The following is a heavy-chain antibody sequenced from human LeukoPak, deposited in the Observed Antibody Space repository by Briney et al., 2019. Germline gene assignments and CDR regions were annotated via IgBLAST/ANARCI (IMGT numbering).Heavy chain of an antibody. D-gene: IGHD6-19*01. CDR1: GDSISGFY. CDR3: ARGADSSGWGGLEFFDY. J-gene: IGHJ4*02. CDR2: IYQNGNN. V-gene: IGHV4-59*12. Sequence: SETLSLTCTVSGDSISGFYWNWIRQSPGKGLEWIGYIYQNGNNFYSPSLKSRVTISVDRSKNQFSLELRSVTAADTALYFCARGADSSGWGGLEFFDYWGQGTLVTVSS.